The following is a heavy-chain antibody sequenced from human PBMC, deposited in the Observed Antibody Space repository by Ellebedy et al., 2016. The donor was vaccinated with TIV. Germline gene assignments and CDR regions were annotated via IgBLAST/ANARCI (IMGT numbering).Heavy chain of an antibody. CDR2: ISYDGSYK. CDR3: ARDRDGVFDY. J-gene: IGHJ4*02. Sequence: GESLKISCVASGFIFNNYGMHWVRQAPGKGLEWVADISYDGSYKNYGDSVKGRFTISRDNSRNILYLQMNSLRAEDTAVYYCARDRDGVFDYWGQGTLVTVSS. V-gene: IGHV3-30*03. CDR1: GFIFNNYG. D-gene: IGHD3-10*01.